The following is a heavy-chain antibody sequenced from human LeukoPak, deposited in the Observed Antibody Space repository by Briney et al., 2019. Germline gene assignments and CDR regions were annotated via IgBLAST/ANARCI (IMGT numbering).Heavy chain of an antibody. CDR1: GYTFTGYY. CDR2: INPNSGGT. V-gene: IGHV1-2*02. J-gene: IGHJ5*02. Sequence: GASVKVSCKASGYTFTGYYMHWVRQAPGQGLEWMGWINPNSGGTNYAQKFQGRVTMTRDTSITTAYMELSSLTSDDTAVYYCARQRGHSSGWHLAEAFDPWGQGTLVTVSS. CDR3: ARQRGHSSGWHLAEAFDP. D-gene: IGHD6-19*01.